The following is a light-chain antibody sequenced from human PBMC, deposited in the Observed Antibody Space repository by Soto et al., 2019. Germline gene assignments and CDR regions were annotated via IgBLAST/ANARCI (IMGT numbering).Light chain of an antibody. V-gene: IGKV1-39*01. J-gene: IGKJ1*01. CDR1: QTISNY. Sequence: EMTLSPSSLSSSVGGRVTIPCRASQTISNYLQWYQQKSGQAPKLLVYAASILHSGVPSRFSGSGSGTEFTLTISSLQPDDFATYYCQHFKMFSLWTFCQGT. CDR2: AAS. CDR3: QHFKMFSLWT.